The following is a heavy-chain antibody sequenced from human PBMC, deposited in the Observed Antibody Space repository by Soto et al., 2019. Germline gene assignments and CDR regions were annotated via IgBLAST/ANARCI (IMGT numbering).Heavy chain of an antibody. J-gene: IGHJ5*02. CDR3: ARIDYGDSNWFDP. CDR1: GGSFSGYY. CDR2: INHSGST. D-gene: IGHD4-17*01. V-gene: IGHV4-34*01. Sequence: TSETLSLTCAVYGGSFSGYYWSWIRQPPGKGLEWIGEINHSGSTNYNPSLKSRVTISVDTSKNQFSLKLSSVTAADTAVYYCARIDYGDSNWFDPWGQGTLVIVSS.